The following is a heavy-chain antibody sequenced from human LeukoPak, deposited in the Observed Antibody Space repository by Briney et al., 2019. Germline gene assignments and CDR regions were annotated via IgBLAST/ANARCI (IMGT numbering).Heavy chain of an antibody. CDR1: GGSISSYY. Sequence: SETLSLTCTVSGGSISSYYWSWIRQPPGKGLEWIGYIYYSGSTNYNPSLKSRVTISVDTSKNQFSLKLSSVTAADTAVYHCARRRLSSAHGYFDYWGQGTLVTVSS. J-gene: IGHJ4*02. CDR2: IYYSGST. V-gene: IGHV4-59*01. D-gene: IGHD3-22*01. CDR3: ARRRLSSAHGYFDY.